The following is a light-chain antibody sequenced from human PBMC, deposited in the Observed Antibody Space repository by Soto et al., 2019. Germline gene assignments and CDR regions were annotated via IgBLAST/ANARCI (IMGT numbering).Light chain of an antibody. V-gene: IGKV3-15*01. CDR1: QSLSSN. Sequence: EIVLTQSPATLSLSPGERASLSCGASQSLSSNFLAWYQQKPGQAPRLLIYGASTRATGIPARFSGSGSGTEFTLTISSLQSEDFAIYYCQQYNIWTWTFGQGTKVDIK. CDR3: QQYNIWTWT. CDR2: GAS. J-gene: IGKJ1*01.